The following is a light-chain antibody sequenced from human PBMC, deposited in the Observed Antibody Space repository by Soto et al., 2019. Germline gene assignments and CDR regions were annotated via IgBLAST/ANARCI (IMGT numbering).Light chain of an antibody. CDR1: QSISSSD. CDR3: KHYGSSSWT. V-gene: IGKV3-20*01. J-gene: IGKJ1*01. CDR2: AAS. Sequence: EIVLTQSQGTLSLSPGERATLSCRASQSISSSDLAWYQHRPGQAPRLLIYAASSRATGIPVRFSGSGSGTDFTLSIRRLEPEYFAVYYCKHYGSSSWTFGQGTKVEIK.